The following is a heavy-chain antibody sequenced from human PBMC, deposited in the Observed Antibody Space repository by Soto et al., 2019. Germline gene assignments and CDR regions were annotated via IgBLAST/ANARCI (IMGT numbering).Heavy chain of an antibody. CDR2: IIPILGIA. D-gene: IGHD5-12*01. Sequence: ASVKVSCKASGGTFSSYAISWVRQAPGQGLEWMGRIIPILGIANYAQKFQGKVTITADKSTSTAYMELSSLRSEDTAGYYCARDLGTITINWFDPWGQGTLVTVSS. CDR3: ARDLGTITINWFDP. V-gene: IGHV1-69*04. CDR1: GGTFSSYA. J-gene: IGHJ5*02.